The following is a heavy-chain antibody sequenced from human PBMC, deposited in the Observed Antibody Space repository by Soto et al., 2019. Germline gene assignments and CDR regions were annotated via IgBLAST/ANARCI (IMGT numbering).Heavy chain of an antibody. Sequence: SETLSLTCAVSGASITSSNWWSWVRQPPGKGLEWIGEMYASGSTSYNPSLKSRVTISVDTSKNQFSLKLSSVTAADTAVYYCARGIEGWYQGRYYYGMDVWGQGTTVTVSS. CDR1: GASITSSNW. D-gene: IGHD6-19*01. V-gene: IGHV4-4*02. CDR2: MYASGST. CDR3: ARGIEGWYQGRYYYGMDV. J-gene: IGHJ6*02.